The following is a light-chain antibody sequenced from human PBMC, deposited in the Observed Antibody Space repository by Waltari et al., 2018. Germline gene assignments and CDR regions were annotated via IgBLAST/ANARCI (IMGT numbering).Light chain of an antibody. CDR2: SNN. V-gene: IGLV1-44*01. J-gene: IGLJ2*01. CDR1: SSNIGSQA. Sequence: QSVLTQPPSASGTPGQRVTISCSGSSSNIGSQAVNWYQQLPGSPPKPLMYSNNTRPSGVPDRFSGSKSGTSASLAISGLQSEDEADYYCATWDDNLNGVVFGGGTKLTVL. CDR3: ATWDDNLNGVV.